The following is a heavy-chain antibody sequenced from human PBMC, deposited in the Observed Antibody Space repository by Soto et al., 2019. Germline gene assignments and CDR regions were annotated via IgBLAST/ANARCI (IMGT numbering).Heavy chain of an antibody. J-gene: IGHJ6*02. CDR2: IIPIFGTA. CDR3: ARDSAAAAGDYYYGMDV. Sequence: QVQLVQSEAEVKKPGSSVKVSCKASGGTFSSYAISWVRQAPGQGLEWMGGIIPIFGTANYAQKFQGRVTITADESTSTAYMELSSLRSEDTAVYYCARDSAAAAGDYYYGMDVWGQGTTVTVSS. CDR1: GGTFSSYA. D-gene: IGHD6-13*01. V-gene: IGHV1-69*01.